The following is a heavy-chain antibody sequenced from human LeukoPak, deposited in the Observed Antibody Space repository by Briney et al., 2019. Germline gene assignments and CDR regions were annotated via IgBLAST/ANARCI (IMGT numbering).Heavy chain of an antibody. D-gene: IGHD5-24*01. CDR1: GFTFSSYG. V-gene: IGHV3-30*02. J-gene: IGHJ4*02. CDR3: ARRVADGYALDY. CDR2: IRYDGSDK. Sequence: GGSLRLSCSASGFTFSSYGMHWVRQAPGKGLVWVAFIRYDGSDKYYAESVKGRFTISRDNSKNTLYLQMNSLRPEDTAVYYCARRVADGYALDYWGQGTLVTVSS.